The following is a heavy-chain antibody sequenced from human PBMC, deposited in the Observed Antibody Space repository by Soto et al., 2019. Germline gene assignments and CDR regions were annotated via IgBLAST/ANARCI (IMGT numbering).Heavy chain of an antibody. V-gene: IGHV3-30-3*01. CDR3: ARDALNCSGGSCYPNFDY. J-gene: IGHJ4*02. D-gene: IGHD2-15*01. Sequence: QVQLVESGGGVVQPGRSLRLSCAASGFTFSSYAMHWVRQAPGKGLEWVAVISYDGSNKYYADSVKGRFTISRDNSKNTLYLQMNSLSAEDTAVYYCARDALNCSGGSCYPNFDYWGQGTLVTVSS. CDR1: GFTFSSYA. CDR2: ISYDGSNK.